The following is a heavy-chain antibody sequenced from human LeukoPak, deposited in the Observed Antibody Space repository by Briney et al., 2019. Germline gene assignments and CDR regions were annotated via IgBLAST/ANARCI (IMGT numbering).Heavy chain of an antibody. D-gene: IGHD3-22*01. CDR1: GFTFGDYA. V-gene: IGHV3-49*04. CDR2: IRSKAYGGTT. J-gene: IGHJ4*02. CDR3: TRAYDGAVDY. Sequence: PGRSLRLSCTASGFTFGDYAMSWVRQAPGKGLEWVGFIRSKAYGGTTEYAASVKGRFTISRDDSKSIAYLQMNSLKTEDTAVYYCTRAYDGAVDYWGQGTLVTVSS.